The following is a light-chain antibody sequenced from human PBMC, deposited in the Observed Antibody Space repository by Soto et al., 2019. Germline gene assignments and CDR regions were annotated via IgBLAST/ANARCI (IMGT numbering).Light chain of an antibody. J-gene: IGKJ4*01. CDR3: QQYANWPLT. V-gene: IGKV3-15*01. Sequence: EIVMTQSPATLSVSPGERATLSCRASQSVSSNLAWYQQKPGQPPRLLIYGASTRATGIPARFSGSGSGTEFTLTISSLQSEDFAVYYCQQYANWPLTFGGGTKVEIK. CDR2: GAS. CDR1: QSVSSN.